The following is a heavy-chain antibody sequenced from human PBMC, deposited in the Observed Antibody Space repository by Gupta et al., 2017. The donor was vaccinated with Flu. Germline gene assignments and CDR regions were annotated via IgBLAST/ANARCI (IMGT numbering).Heavy chain of an antibody. D-gene: IGHD4-17*01. CDR2: IHYSVDK. J-gene: IGHJ4*02. V-gene: IGHV4-30-4*01. CDR3: ARKYYGSSSIDS. Sequence: IRGPPGKGLEWIGDIHYSVDKYYNAALTARLHISMYKSINVISLNLHSVTAADTAVYYCARKYYGSSSIDSWGPGKLVTVSS.